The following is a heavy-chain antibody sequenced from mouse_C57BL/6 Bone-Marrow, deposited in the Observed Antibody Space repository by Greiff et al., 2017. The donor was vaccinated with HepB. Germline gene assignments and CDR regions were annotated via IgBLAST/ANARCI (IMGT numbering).Heavy chain of an antibody. D-gene: IGHD2-5*01. Sequence: QVQLQQSGAELVKPGASVKVSCKATGYTFTGYWIEWVKQRPGHGLEWIGEILPGSSSTNYNEKFKGKATLTADTSSSTAYMQLSSLTTEDSAIYYCASADYSRDYYAMDYWGQGTSVTVSS. CDR3: ASADYSRDYYAMDY. J-gene: IGHJ4*01. V-gene: IGHV1-9*01. CDR1: GYTFTGYW. CDR2: ILPGSSST.